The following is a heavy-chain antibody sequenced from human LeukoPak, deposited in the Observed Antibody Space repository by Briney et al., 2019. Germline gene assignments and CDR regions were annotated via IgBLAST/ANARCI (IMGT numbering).Heavy chain of an antibody. V-gene: IGHV4-39*01. Sequence: TSETLSLTCTVSGGSISSSSYYWGWTRQPPGKGLEWIGSIYYSGSTYYNPSLKSRVTISVDTSKNQFSLKLSSVTAADTAVYYCAREAGSVTTYSYYYYYGMDVWGQGTTVTVSS. J-gene: IGHJ6*02. CDR3: AREAGSVTTYSYYYYYGMDV. CDR1: GGSISSSSYY. CDR2: IYYSGST. D-gene: IGHD4-17*01.